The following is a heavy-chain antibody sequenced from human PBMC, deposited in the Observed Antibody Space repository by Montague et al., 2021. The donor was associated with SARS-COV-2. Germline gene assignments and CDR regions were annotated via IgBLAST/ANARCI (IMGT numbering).Heavy chain of an antibody. V-gene: IGHV4-59*03. CDR3: ATYREGYGGKVI. CDR2: VNYNGET. Sequence: SETLSLTCSVSGGLTSHYHWSWIRQPPGKGLEWIGYVNYNGETHHNPSLNGRVTLSVDTSKKQFSLSVMSVTPADTAVYFCATYREGYGGKVIWGQGSLVTVSS. J-gene: IGHJ4*02. D-gene: IGHD4/OR15-4a*01. CDR1: GGLTSHYH.